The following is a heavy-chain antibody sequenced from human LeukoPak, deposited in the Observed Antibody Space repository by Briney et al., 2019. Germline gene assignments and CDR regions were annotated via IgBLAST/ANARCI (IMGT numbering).Heavy chain of an antibody. V-gene: IGHV1-3*01. Sequence: ASVKVSCKASGYTFTSYAMHWVRQAPGQRLEWVGWINAGNGNTKYSQKFQGRVTITRDTSASTAYMELSSLRSEDTAVYYCAREGSSSWYRRGYYYGMDVWGQGTTVTVSS. CDR2: INAGNGNT. D-gene: IGHD6-13*01. CDR3: AREGSSSWYRRGYYYGMDV. J-gene: IGHJ6*02. CDR1: GYTFTSYA.